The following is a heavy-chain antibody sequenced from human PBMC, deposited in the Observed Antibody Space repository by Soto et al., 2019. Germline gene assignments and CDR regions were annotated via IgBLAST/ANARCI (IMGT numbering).Heavy chain of an antibody. CDR2: ISGSGGST. J-gene: IGHJ3*02. CDR3: ARRTWNYGAFDI. D-gene: IGHD1-7*01. CDR1: GFTFSSYA. V-gene: IGHV3-23*01. Sequence: EVQLLESGGGLVQPGGSLRLSCAASGFTFSSYAISWVRQAPGKGLEWVSGISGSGGSTYYADSVKGRFTFSRDNSTSTLYLQMHSLRAENTAVYYCARRTWNYGAFDIWGQGTMVTVSS.